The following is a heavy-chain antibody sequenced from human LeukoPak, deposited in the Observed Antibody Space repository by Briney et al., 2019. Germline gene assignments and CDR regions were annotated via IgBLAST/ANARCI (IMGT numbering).Heavy chain of an antibody. CDR3: AKYCSGGNCYSGLY. J-gene: IGHJ4*02. Sequence: GGSLRLSCAASGFIFSNYAMSWVRQAPGKGLRWVSTITSGGNTYYADSVKGRFTISRDNSKNTLYLQMNSLRAEDTAVYSCAKYCSGGNCYSGLYWGQGTLVTVSS. CDR1: GFIFSNYA. V-gene: IGHV3-23*01. CDR2: ITSGGNT. D-gene: IGHD2-15*01.